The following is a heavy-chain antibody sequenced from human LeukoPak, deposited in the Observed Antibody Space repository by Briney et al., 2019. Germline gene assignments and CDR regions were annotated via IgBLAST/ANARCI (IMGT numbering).Heavy chain of an antibody. Sequence: GGSLRLSCAASGFTFSSYAMHWVRQAPGKGLEWVAVISYDGSNKYYADSVKGRFTISRDNSKNTLYLQMNSLRAEDTVVYYCARDWKLDYWGQGTLVTVSS. CDR2: ISYDGSNK. D-gene: IGHD1-1*01. CDR1: GFTFSSYA. J-gene: IGHJ4*02. CDR3: ARDWKLDY. V-gene: IGHV3-30*04.